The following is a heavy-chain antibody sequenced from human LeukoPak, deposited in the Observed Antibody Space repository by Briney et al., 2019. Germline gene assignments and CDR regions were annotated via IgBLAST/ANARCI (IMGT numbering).Heavy chain of an antibody. CDR1: GYTFTSYD. D-gene: IGHD3-10*01. CDR3: ARSASYGSGFYYYYYMDV. Sequence: ASVKVSCKASGYTFTSYDINWVRQATGQGLEWMGWMNPNSGNTGYAQKFQGRVTMTRNTSISTAYMELSSLRSEDTAVYYCARSASYGSGFYYYYYMDVWGKGTTVTISS. V-gene: IGHV1-8*01. CDR2: MNPNSGNT. J-gene: IGHJ6*03.